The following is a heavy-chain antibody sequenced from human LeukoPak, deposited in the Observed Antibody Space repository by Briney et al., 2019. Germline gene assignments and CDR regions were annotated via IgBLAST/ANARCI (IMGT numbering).Heavy chain of an antibody. D-gene: IGHD4-17*01. CDR1: GGSFSGYY. Sequence: SETLSLTCAVHGGSFSGYYWSWIRQPPGKGLEWIGEINHSGSTNYNPSLKSRVTISVDTSKNQFSLKLSSVTAADTAVYYCARHLRETFDYWGQGTLVTVSS. V-gene: IGHV4-34*01. CDR2: INHSGST. CDR3: ARHLRETFDY. J-gene: IGHJ4*02.